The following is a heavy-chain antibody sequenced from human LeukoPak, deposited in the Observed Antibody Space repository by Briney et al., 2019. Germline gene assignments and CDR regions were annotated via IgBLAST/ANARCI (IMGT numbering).Heavy chain of an antibody. CDR1: GFTFSSYA. D-gene: IGHD4-17*01. V-gene: IGHV3-23*01. Sequence: GGSLRLSCVASGFTFSSYAMTWVRQVPGKGLEWVSHISGSGGRTYYADSVKGRFTSSRDNSKNTLYLQMNSLRAEDTAVYYCAKVQYDYGDPVVWFDPWGQGTLVTVSS. CDR2: ISGSGGRT. J-gene: IGHJ5*02. CDR3: AKVQYDYGDPVVWFDP.